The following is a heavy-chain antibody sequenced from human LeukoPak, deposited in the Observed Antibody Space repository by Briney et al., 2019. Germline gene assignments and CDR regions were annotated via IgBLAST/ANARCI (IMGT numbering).Heavy chain of an antibody. J-gene: IGHJ4*02. V-gene: IGHV1-24*01. CDR2: FDPENGET. D-gene: IGHD3-10*01. Sequence: ASVKVSCKVSGYTLIESSMHWVRQAPGKGLKWMGGFDPENGETVYSQKFQGRVTMTEDTSTDTAYMELSSLRSEDTAIYYCSSGNYGGGINYWGQGTLVIVSS. CDR3: SSGNYGGGINY. CDR1: GYTLIESS.